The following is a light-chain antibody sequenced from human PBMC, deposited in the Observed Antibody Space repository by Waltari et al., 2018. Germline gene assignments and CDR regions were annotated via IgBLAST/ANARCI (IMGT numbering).Light chain of an antibody. J-gene: IGKJ1*01. CDR1: QNILYSSNNKYY. V-gene: IGKV4-1*01. CDR3: QQYYSTPPT. CDR2: WAS. Sequence: DIVMTQSPDSLAVSLGERATINCKSSQNILYSSNNKYYLAWYQQKSGQPPKLLIYWASTAASGFPDRFAGSGSGTDFTLTISSLQAEDVAVYYCQQYYSTPPTFGQGTKVEIK.